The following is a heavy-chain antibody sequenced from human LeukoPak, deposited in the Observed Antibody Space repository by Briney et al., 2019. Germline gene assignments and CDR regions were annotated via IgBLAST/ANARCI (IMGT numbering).Heavy chain of an antibody. D-gene: IGHD3-22*01. CDR3: ARLLDYDNSGYYYVMDY. Sequence: GESLKISRKGSGYNFPNCWIGWVRQMPGKGLEWMGIIYPGDSDSRYSPSFQGQVTFSADKSIATAYLQWSSLKASDTAMYYCARLLDYDNSGYYYVMDYWGQGTQVTVSS. CDR1: GYNFPNCW. J-gene: IGHJ4*02. CDR2: IYPGDSDS. V-gene: IGHV5-51*01.